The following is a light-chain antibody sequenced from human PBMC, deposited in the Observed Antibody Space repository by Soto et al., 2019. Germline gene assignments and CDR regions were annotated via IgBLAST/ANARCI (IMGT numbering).Light chain of an antibody. CDR1: QSVSSSY. CDR3: QQYGSLPPT. V-gene: IGKV3-20*01. CDR2: GAS. J-gene: IGKJ1*01. Sequence: EIGVTQSPGTLSLSPGERANLSCRASQSVSSSYLAWYQQKPGQAPRLIIYGASRRDTGIPDGFSGSGAGTDFTLTISRPEPEDVAVYYCQQYGSLPPTFGQGTKVDIK.